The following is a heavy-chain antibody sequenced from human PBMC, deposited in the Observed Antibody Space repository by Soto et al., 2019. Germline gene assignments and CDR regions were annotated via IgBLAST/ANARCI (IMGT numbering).Heavy chain of an antibody. D-gene: IGHD2-21*02. V-gene: IGHV3-23*01. CDR2: ISGSGGRT. Sequence: PGGSLRLSCAASGFSFSSYAMSWVRQAPGKGLEWVSGISGSGGRTYYADSVKGRFTIFRDNSKNTLYLQMNSLRAEDTAVYYCAKGDMAHLVVVTAWGQGTMVTVSS. CDR3: AKGDMAHLVVVTA. CDR1: GFSFSSYA. J-gene: IGHJ1*01.